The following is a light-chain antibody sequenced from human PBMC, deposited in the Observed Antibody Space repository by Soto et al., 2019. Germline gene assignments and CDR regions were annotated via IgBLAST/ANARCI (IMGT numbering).Light chain of an antibody. CDR3: CSYAASVV. CDR1: SSDVGSYNL. V-gene: IGLV2-23*01. Sequence: SALTQPASVSGSPGQSITLSCTGTSSDVGSYNLVSGYQQHPGEAPKLLIYEGSKRPSGVSNRFSCSKSGNTASLTISGLHAEDEADYYCCSYAASVVFGGGTKRTVL. J-gene: IGLJ2*01. CDR2: EGS.